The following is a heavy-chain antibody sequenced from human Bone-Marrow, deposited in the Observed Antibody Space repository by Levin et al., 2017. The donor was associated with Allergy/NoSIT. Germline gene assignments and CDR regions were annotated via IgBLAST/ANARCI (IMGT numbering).Heavy chain of an antibody. CDR1: GFSLSTRGMC. Sequence: QTLSLTCSFSGFSLSTRGMCVSWIRQPPGKALEWLALIDWDGYTYYSYTTSLKTRLTISKDSSKDQVVLTMTNMDPVDTATYYCARQSPSIVAAGTSSFDVWGQGTMVTVSS. D-gene: IGHD6-13*01. V-gene: IGHV2-70*01. CDR3: ARQSPSIVAAGTSSFDV. J-gene: IGHJ3*01. CDR2: IDWDGYT.